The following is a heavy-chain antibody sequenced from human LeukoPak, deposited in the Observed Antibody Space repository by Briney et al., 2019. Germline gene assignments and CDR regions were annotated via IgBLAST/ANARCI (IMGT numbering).Heavy chain of an antibody. D-gene: IGHD3-22*01. CDR2: ISSSSSYI. V-gene: IGHV3-21*01. Sequence: GGSLRLSCAASGFTFSSYSMNWVRQAPGKGLEWVSSISSSSSYIYYADSVKGRFTISRGNAKNSLYLQMNSLRAEDTAVYYCARRFKYYYDSSGYYSYYYYMDVWGKGTTVTISS. CDR3: ARRFKYYYDSSGYYSYYYYMDV. J-gene: IGHJ6*03. CDR1: GFTFSSYS.